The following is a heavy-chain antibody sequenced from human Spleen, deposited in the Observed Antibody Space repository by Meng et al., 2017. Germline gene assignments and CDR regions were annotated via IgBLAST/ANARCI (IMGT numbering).Heavy chain of an antibody. CDR1: GFTFNNAW. CDR2: IKTKTDGATT. Sequence: VESAEGGGGLVKPGGSLSLSSAVSGFTFNNAWMNLVRQPPGKGLGWGDRIKTKTDGATTDYAAPVTGRCTISKDHSKPNLYLQINSLKTEDTGVYYCTRGTAGWYFDLWGRGTLVTVSS. D-gene: IGHD2-21*02. CDR3: TRGTAGWYFDL. J-gene: IGHJ2*01. V-gene: IGHV3-15*01.